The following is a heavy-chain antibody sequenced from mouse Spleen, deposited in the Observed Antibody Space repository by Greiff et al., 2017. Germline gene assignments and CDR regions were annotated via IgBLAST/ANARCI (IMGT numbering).Heavy chain of an antibody. J-gene: IGHJ4*01. CDR2: IYPGSGNT. D-gene: IGHD2-4*01. CDR1: GYSFTSYY. Sequence: VKLMESGPELVKPGASVKISCKASGYSFTSYYIHWVKQGPGQGLEWIGWIYPGSGNTKYNEKFKGKATLTADTSSSTAYMQLSSLTSEDSAVYYCARIYYDYDDYAMDYWGQGTSVTVSS. CDR3: ARIYYDYDDYAMDY. V-gene: IGHV1-66*01.